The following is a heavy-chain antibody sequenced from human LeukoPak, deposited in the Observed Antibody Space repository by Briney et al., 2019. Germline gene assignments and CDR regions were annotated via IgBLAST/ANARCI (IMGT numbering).Heavy chain of an antibody. V-gene: IGHV4-4*02. Sequence: SGTLSLTCAVSGGSISSSNWWSWVRQPPGKGLEWIGEIYHSGSTNYNPSLKSRVTISIDTSKNQIFLKLRSTTAADTAHYYCARAEINDYNRYWGQGTLVTVSS. CDR2: IYHSGST. D-gene: IGHD4-11*01. CDR3: ARAEINDYNRY. J-gene: IGHJ4*02. CDR1: GGSISSSNW.